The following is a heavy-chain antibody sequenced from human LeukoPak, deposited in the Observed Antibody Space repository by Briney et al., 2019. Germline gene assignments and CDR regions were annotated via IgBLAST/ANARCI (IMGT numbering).Heavy chain of an antibody. CDR2: ISGSGGST. V-gene: IGHV3-23*01. D-gene: IGHD5-24*01. CDR3: AKGGRRDGYNYGGFDY. CDR1: GFTFSSYA. J-gene: IGHJ4*02. Sequence: TGGSLRLSCAASGFTFSSYAMSWVRQAPGKGLEWVSAISGSGGSTYYADSVKGRFTISRDNSKNTLYLQMNSLRAEDTAVYYCAKGGRRDGYNYGGFDYWGQGTLVTVSS.